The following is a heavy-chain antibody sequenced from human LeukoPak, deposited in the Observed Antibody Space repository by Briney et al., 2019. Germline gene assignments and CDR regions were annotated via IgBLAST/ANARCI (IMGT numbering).Heavy chain of an antibody. CDR1: GFTFSSYA. V-gene: IGHV3-30*04. Sequence: AGGSLRLSCAASGFTFSSYAVHWVRQAPGKGLEWVAVISYDGSNKYYADSVKGRFTISRDNSKNTLYLQMNSLRAEDTAVYYCARGGVVVPAAILYWGQGTLVTVSS. D-gene: IGHD2-2*01. CDR2: ISYDGSNK. J-gene: IGHJ4*02. CDR3: ARGGVVVPAAILY.